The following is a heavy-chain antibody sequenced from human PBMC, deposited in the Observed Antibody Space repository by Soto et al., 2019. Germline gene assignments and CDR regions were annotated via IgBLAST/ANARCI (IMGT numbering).Heavy chain of an antibody. Sequence: QVQLVQSGAEVKKPGSSVKVSCKASGGTFSSYTISWVRQAPGQGLEWMGRIIPILGIANYAQKFQGRVTITADKSTSTAYMERSSLRAAATAAYYCAKKCGGDRSPALGPWGQGTLVTVSS. CDR2: IIPILGIA. CDR1: GGTFSSYT. V-gene: IGHV1-69*02. J-gene: IGHJ5*02. CDR3: AKKCGGDRSPALGP. D-gene: IGHD2-21*02.